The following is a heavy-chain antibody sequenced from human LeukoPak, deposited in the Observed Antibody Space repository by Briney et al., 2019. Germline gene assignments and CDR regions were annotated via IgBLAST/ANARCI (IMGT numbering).Heavy chain of an antibody. V-gene: IGHV3-48*03. D-gene: IGHD5-12*01. J-gene: IGHJ6*03. CDR2: ISSSGSTI. CDR1: GFTFSSYE. Sequence: PGGSLGLSCAASGFTFSSYEMNWVRQAPGKGLEWVSYISSSGSTIYYADSVKGRFTISRDNAKNSLYLQMNSLRAEDTAVYYCARGTDDYRLYYYYYYMDVWGKGTTVTVSS. CDR3: ARGTDDYRLYYYYYYMDV.